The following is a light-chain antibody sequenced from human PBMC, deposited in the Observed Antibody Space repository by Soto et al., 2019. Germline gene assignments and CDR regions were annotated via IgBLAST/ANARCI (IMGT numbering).Light chain of an antibody. CDR2: ASS. J-gene: IGKJ4*01. V-gene: IGKV1-27*01. CDR3: HKYNSGPLT. Sequence: DIRMTHSPSSLSASVGDRVTITCRASQGISNFLAWYQQKPGEVPKILIYASSTLQSGVPSRFSGTGFGTDFTLTISSLQPEDVGTYYCHKYNSGPLTFGGGTKVEIK. CDR1: QGISNF.